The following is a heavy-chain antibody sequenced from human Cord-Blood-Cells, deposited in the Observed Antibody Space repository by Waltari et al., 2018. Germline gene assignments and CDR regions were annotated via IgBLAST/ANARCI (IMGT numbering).Heavy chain of an antibody. D-gene: IGHD6-13*01. CDR3: ARLSYSSSWYDYYYYMDV. V-gene: IGHV4-34*01. CDR2: INHSGST. J-gene: IGHJ6*03. CDR1: GGSFSGYY. Sequence: QVQLQQWGAGLLKPSETLSLTCAVYGGSFSGYYWSWIRQPPGKGLEWIGEINHSGSTNYTPSLKSRVTISVDPSKNQFSLKLSSVTAADTAVYYCARLSYSSSWYDYYYYMDVWGKGTTVTVSS.